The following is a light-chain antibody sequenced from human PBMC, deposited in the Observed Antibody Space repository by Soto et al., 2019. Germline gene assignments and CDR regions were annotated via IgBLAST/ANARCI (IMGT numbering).Light chain of an antibody. Sequence: QSVLTQPPSVSGAPGQRVTISCTGSSSNIGAGYDVHWYQQLPGTAPKLLIYGNSNRPSGVPDRFSGSKSGTSASLANTGLQAEDEADDSCQSYDSSLSGYVVFCGGTKLTVL. J-gene: IGLJ2*01. CDR3: QSYDSSLSGYVV. CDR1: SSNIGAGYD. CDR2: GNS. V-gene: IGLV1-40*01.